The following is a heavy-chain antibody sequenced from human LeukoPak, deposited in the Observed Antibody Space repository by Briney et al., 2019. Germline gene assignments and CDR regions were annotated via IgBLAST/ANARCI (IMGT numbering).Heavy chain of an antibody. CDR2: ISASGGST. V-gene: IGHV3-23*01. J-gene: IGHJ4*02. CDR1: GFTFSSYA. D-gene: IGHD3-22*01. CDR3: AKGSHYYDSSGYYTH. Sequence: GGSLRLSCAASGFTFSSYAMSWVRQAPGKRLEWVSVISASGGSTYYADSVKGRFTISRDNSKNTLYLQMNSLRAEDSAVYYCAKGSHYYDSSGYYTHWGQGTLVTVSS.